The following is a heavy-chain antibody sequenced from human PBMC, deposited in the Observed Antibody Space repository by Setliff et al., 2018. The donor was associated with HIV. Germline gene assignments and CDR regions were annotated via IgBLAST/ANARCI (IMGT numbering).Heavy chain of an antibody. V-gene: IGHV1-46*01. CDR3: ARDNTAFDI. J-gene: IGHJ3*02. CDR2: VYPSDGST. Sequence: GASVKVSCKTSGYTFSDYDVAWVRQAPGQGLEWMGMVYPSDGSTSYAQKFQGRVTMTRDTSTSTIYMELNSLTSEDTAVYYCARDNTAFDIWGQGTMVTVSS. CDR1: GYTFSDYD. D-gene: IGHD2-2*02.